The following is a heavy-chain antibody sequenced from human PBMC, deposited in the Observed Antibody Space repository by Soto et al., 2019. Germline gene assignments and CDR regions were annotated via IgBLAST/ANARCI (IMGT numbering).Heavy chain of an antibody. Sequence: SVKVSCKASGGTFSSYAISWVRQAPGQGLGWMGGIIPIFGTANYAQKFQGRVTITADKSTSTAYMELSSLRSEDTAVYYCAREIHDCSSNSCYRNYYYYYGMDVWGQGTTVTVSS. CDR2: IIPIFGTA. D-gene: IGHD2-2*01. CDR1: GGTFSSYA. J-gene: IGHJ6*02. V-gene: IGHV1-69*06. CDR3: AREIHDCSSNSCYRNYYYYYGMDV.